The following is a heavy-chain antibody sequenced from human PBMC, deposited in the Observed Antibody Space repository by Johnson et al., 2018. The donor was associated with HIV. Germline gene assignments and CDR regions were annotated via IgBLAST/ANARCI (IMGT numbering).Heavy chain of an antibody. Sequence: VQLVESGGGVVRPGGSLRLSCAASGFTFDDYGMTWVRQVPGKGLEWVSGINWNGGSTGYADSVKGRFTISRDNSKNSLYLQMSSLRTEDTALYYCVKDIQVGVSDAFDIWGQGTTVTVSS. CDR3: VKDIQVGVSDAFDI. CDR1: GFTFDDYG. CDR2: INWNGGST. D-gene: IGHD3-3*01. J-gene: IGHJ3*02. V-gene: IGHV3-20*04.